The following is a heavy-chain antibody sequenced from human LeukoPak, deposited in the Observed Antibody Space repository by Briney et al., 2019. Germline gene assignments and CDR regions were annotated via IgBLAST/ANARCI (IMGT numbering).Heavy chain of an antibody. Sequence: GASVKVSCKVSGYTLTELSMHWVQQAPGKGLEWMGLVDPEDGETIYAEKFQGRVTITADTSTDTAYMELSSLRSEDTAVYYCATAEGATTGEFDYWGQGTLVTVSS. CDR3: ATAEGATTGEFDY. CDR1: GYTLTELS. V-gene: IGHV1-24*01. D-gene: IGHD1-26*01. J-gene: IGHJ4*02. CDR2: VDPEDGET.